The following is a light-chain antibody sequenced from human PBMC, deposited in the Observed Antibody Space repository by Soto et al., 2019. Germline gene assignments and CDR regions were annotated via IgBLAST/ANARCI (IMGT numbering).Light chain of an antibody. V-gene: IGKV3-15*01. CDR3: QQYNNWLRT. CDR2: GAS. J-gene: IGKJ1*01. Sequence: EVVMTQPPDTLSVSPGETVTLSCRASQSVRSKLAWYQQKPGQAPRLLIYGASTRATGIPARFSGSGSGTEFTLTISGLQSEDFAVYYCQQYNNWLRTFGQGTKVDIK. CDR1: QSVRSK.